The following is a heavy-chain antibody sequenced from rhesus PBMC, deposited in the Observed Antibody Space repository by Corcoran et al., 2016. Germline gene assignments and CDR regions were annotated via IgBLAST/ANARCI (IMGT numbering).Heavy chain of an antibody. J-gene: IGHJ4*01. CDR2: IYGSGGGT. Sequence: QVQLQESGPGLVKPSETLSLTCAVSGGSISDDYYWSWISQPPGKGLEWIGYIYGSGGGTNYNLSLKNRVTISIDTSKNQFSLKLSSVTAADTAVYYCARGRQLVPYYFDYWGQGVLVTVSS. CDR3: ARGRQLVPYYFDY. CDR1: GGSISDDYY. V-gene: IGHV4-106*01. D-gene: IGHD6-25*01.